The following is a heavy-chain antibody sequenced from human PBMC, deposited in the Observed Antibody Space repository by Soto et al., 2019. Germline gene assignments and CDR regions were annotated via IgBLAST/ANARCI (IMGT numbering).Heavy chain of an antibody. V-gene: IGHV3-11*01. D-gene: IGHD3-22*01. J-gene: IGHJ3*02. CDR3: ARDGDYYDTSGYFLRDAFDM. CDR2: ISGSVSTI. CDR1: GFTFSDYY. Sequence: QVQLVESGGGLVKPGGSLRLSCAASGFTFSDYYISWIRQAPGKGLEWVSYISGSVSTIDYADSVKGRFTISRDNAKNSLYLQMNNLRAEDTAVYYCARDGDYYDTSGYFLRDAFDMWGQGTMVTVSS.